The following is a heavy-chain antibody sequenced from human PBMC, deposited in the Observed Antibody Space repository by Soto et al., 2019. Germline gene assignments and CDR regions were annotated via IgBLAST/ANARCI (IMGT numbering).Heavy chain of an antibody. D-gene: IGHD5-18*01. CDR1: GGTFYTYT. J-gene: IGHJ5*01. CDR3: ARIPRYSFPTSDDLDS. Sequence: SVKVSCKASGGTFYTYTFGWVRQAPGQGLEWMGSITPIYPTTNYAEKFQGRLTVTADGSTNTAYMELNSLTSEDTAVYYCARIPRYSFPTSDDLDSWGHGTLVTVSS. CDR2: ITPIYPTT. V-gene: IGHV1-69*13.